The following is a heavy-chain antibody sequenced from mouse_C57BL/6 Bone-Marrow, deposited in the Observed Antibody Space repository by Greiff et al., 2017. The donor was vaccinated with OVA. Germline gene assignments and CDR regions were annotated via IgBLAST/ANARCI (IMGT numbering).Heavy chain of an antibody. CDR3: ARSVYYYGRGGYFDV. D-gene: IGHD1-1*01. Sequence: VQLQQSDAELVKPGASVKISCKVSGYTFTDHTIPWMKQRPDQGLELIGYIYPSDGSTKYHETFKGKSTLTADKSSSTAYMQLNSLTSEDSAVYFCARSVYYYGRGGYFDVWGTGTTVTVSS. J-gene: IGHJ1*03. CDR2: IYPSDGST. CDR1: GYTFTDHT. V-gene: IGHV1-78*01.